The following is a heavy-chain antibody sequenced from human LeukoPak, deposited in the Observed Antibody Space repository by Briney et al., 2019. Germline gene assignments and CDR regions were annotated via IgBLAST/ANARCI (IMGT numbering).Heavy chain of an antibody. Sequence: TGGSLRLSCAASGFIFSSYSMSWVRQAPGKGLEWVSAIGVSGGNTYYADSVKGRFTISRDNSKNTLYLQMNSLRAEDTAVYYCAVPQWELLNRGQGTLVTVSS. J-gene: IGHJ4*02. CDR3: AVPQWELLN. CDR1: GFIFSSYS. D-gene: IGHD1-26*01. CDR2: IGVSGGNT. V-gene: IGHV3-23*01.